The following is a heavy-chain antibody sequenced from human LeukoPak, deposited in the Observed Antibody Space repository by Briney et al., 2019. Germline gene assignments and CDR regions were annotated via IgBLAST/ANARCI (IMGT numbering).Heavy chain of an antibody. J-gene: IGHJ4*02. V-gene: IGHV4-39*01. CDR3: ARLAVVPAAKFDS. CDR2: IYYSGST. CDR1: GGSIISRTYY. D-gene: IGHD2-2*01. Sequence: SETLSLTCTVSGGSIISRTYYWGWIRQPPGKGLEWIGSIYYSGSTYYNPSLKSRLTISVDTSKNQFSLKLSSVTAADTAVYYCARLAVVPAAKFDSWGQGTLVTVSS.